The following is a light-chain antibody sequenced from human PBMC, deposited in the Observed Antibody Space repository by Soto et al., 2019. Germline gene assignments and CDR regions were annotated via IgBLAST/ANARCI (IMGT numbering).Light chain of an antibody. CDR1: TSNIGSNA. V-gene: IGLV1-44*01. CDR2: SDD. J-gene: IGLJ1*01. Sequence: QPVLTQPPSASGTPGQRVTISCSGSTSNIGSNAVNWYHQYPGTAPKLLIYSDDQRPSDVPDRFSASKSGTSASLAISGLHSEDEADYYCAAWDDGLNGDVFGTATKLTVL. CDR3: AAWDDGLNGDV.